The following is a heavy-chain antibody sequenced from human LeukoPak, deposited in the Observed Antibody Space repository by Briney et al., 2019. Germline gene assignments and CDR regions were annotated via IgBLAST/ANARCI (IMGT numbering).Heavy chain of an antibody. J-gene: IGHJ4*02. V-gene: IGHV1-69*04. CDR2: IIPILGIA. D-gene: IGHD5-18*01. CDR3: AREDTAMVTSDY. CDR1: GGTFSSYA. Sequence: ASVKVSCKASGGTFSSYAISWVRQAPGQGLEWMGRIIPILGIANYAQKFQGRVTITADKSTSTAYMELSSLRSEDTAVYYCAREDTAMVTSDYWGQGTLVTVSS.